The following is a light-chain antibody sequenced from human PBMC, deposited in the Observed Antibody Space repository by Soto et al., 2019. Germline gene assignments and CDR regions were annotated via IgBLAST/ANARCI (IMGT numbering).Light chain of an antibody. CDR1: SSNIGSNY. CDR2: RNN. V-gene: IGLV1-47*01. J-gene: IGLJ1*01. CDR3: AGWDDSLSGQV. Sequence: QSVLTQPPSASGTPGQRVTNSCSGSSSNIGSNYVYWYQQLPETAPKLLIYRNNQRPSGVPDRFSGSKSGTSASLAISGLRSEDEADYYCAGWDDSLSGQVFGTGTKVTVL.